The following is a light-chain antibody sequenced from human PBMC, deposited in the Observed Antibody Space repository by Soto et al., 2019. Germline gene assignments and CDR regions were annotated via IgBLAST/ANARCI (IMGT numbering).Light chain of an antibody. CDR1: QSVSGN. Sequence: ETVMTQSPATLSVSAGETATLSCRASQSVSGNLAWYQQKPGQPPRLLIYGASYRATGIPARFSGSGSGTEFTLAISGLQSEDFGVYYCQQYYYWPPWTFGQGTKVEIK. CDR2: GAS. J-gene: IGKJ1*01. CDR3: QQYYYWPPWT. V-gene: IGKV3-15*01.